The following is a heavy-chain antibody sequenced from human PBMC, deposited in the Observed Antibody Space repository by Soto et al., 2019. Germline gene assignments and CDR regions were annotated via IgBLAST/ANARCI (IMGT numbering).Heavy chain of an antibody. V-gene: IGHV4-59*01. CDR2: IYYSGST. CDR3: ARVGYSSSWVDY. Sequence: SATLSLTCTVSGGSISSYYWSWIRQPPGKGLEWIGYIYYSGSTNYNPSLKSRVTISVDTSKNQFSLKLSSVTAADTAVYYCARVGYSSSWVDYWGQGTLVTVSS. CDR1: GGSISSYY. J-gene: IGHJ4*02. D-gene: IGHD6-13*01.